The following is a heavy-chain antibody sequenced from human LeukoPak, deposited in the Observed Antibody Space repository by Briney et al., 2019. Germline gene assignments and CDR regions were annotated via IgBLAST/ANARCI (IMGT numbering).Heavy chain of an antibody. CDR2: ISYDGSNK. CDR1: GFTFSSYG. CDR3: AKDGWGEAFDI. V-gene: IGHV3-30*18. J-gene: IGHJ3*02. D-gene: IGHD3-16*01. Sequence: GGSLRLSCAASGFTFSSYGMHWVRQAPGKGLEWVAVISYDGSNKYYADSVKGRFTISRDNSKNTLYLQMNSLRAEDTAVYYCAKDGWGEAFDIWGQGTMVTVSS.